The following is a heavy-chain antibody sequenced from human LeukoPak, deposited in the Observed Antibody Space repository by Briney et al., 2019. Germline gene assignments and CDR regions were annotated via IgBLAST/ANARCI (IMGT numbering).Heavy chain of an antibody. Sequence: PGGSLRLSCAASGFTFSSYEMNWVRQAPGKGLEWVSYISSSGSTIYYADSVKGRFTISRDNAKNSLYLQMNSLRAEDTAVYYCARLATAAYYFSWFDPWGQGTLVTVSS. CDR1: GFTFSSYE. CDR2: ISSSGSTI. V-gene: IGHV3-48*03. CDR3: ARLATAAYYFSWFDP. J-gene: IGHJ5*02. D-gene: IGHD2-2*01.